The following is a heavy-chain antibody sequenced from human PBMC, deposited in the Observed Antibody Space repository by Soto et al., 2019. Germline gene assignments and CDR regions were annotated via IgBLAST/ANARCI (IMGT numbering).Heavy chain of an antibody. CDR1: GFTFSNFV. CDR2: IWYDGSDK. D-gene: IGHD2-2*02. CDR3: VRGSSCTPTTCYNLAWFAP. J-gene: IGHJ5*02. Sequence: QVQLVESGGGVVHPGESLRLSCVTSGFTFSNFVMQWVRQAPGKGLEWVAVIWYDGSDKYYADSVKGRFTISRDSSKSTVYLQMNSLRAEDTAVYYCVRGSSCTPTTCYNLAWFAPWGQGTLVTVSS. V-gene: IGHV3-33*01.